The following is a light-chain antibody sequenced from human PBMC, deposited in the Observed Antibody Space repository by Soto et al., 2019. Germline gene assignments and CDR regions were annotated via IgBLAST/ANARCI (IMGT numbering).Light chain of an antibody. CDR2: GAS. V-gene: IGKV3-15*01. Sequence: EIVMTQSPATLSVSPGEGASLSCRASQTISSNLAWYQQKPGQAPRLLIHGASTRATGVPARFSGSGSGTEVTLPITSLQSEDFAVYYCQQYHNWPPQYTFGQGTQLQIK. J-gene: IGKJ2*01. CDR3: QQYHNWPPQYT. CDR1: QTISSN.